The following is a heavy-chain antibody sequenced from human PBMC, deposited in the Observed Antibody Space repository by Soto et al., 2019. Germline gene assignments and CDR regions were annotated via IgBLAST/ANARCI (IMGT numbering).Heavy chain of an antibody. D-gene: IGHD3-22*01. CDR1: GGFISSYY. CDR2: IYYSGST. J-gene: IGHJ6*02. V-gene: IGHV4-59*01. Sequence: SSETLSLTCTVSGGFISSYYWSWIRQPPGKGLEWIGYIYYSGSTNYNPSLKSRVTISVDTSKNQFSLKLSSVTAADTAVYYCARATTYYYDSSGYNYYYYYGMDVWGQGTTVTVSS. CDR3: ARATTYYYDSSGYNYYYYYGMDV.